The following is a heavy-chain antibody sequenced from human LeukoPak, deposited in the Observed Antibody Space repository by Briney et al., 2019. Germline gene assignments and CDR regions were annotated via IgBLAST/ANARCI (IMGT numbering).Heavy chain of an antibody. V-gene: IGHV1-46*01. D-gene: IGHD3-22*01. J-gene: IGHJ5*02. CDR2: INPSGGST. CDR1: GYTFTSYY. CDR3: ARVAYYDSSGYPHGFDP. Sequence: GASVKVSCKASGYTFTSYYMHWVRQAPGQGLEWMGIINPSGGSTSYAQKFQGRVTMTRDTSTSTVYMELSSPRSEDTAVYYCARVAYYDSSGYPHGFDPWGQGTLVTVSS.